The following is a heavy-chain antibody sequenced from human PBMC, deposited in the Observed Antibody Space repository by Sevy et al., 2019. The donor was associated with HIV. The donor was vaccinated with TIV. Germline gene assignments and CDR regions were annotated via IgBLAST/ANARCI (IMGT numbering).Heavy chain of an antibody. CDR1: GYTFSNYG. Sequence: ASVKVSCKASGYTFSNYGITWVRQAPGQGLEWMGWLSGYNGDTKNAQILQGRVTLTTDTSTTTAYMELRSLRSDVTAVYYCARGCSGGRCPYGMDVWGQGTTVTVSS. J-gene: IGHJ6*02. CDR2: LSGYNGDT. V-gene: IGHV1-18*04. D-gene: IGHD2-15*01. CDR3: ARGCSGGRCPYGMDV.